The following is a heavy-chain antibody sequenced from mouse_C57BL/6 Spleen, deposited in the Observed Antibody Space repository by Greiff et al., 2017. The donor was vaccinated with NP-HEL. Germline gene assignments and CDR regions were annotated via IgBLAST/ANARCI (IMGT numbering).Heavy chain of an antibody. CDR3: ARWGSYGSSSYYFDY. D-gene: IGHD1-1*01. CDR2: IDPSDSYT. Sequence: QVQLQQPGAELVMPGASVKLSCKASGYTFTSYWMHWVKQRPGQGLEWIGEIDPSDSYTNYNQKFKGKSTLTVDKSSSTAYMQLSSLTSEDSAVYYCARWGSYGSSSYYFDYWGQGTTLTVSS. J-gene: IGHJ2*01. V-gene: IGHV1-69*01. CDR1: GYTFTSYW.